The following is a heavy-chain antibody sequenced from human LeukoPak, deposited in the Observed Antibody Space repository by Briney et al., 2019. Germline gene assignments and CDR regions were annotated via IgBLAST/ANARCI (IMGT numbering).Heavy chain of an antibody. CDR3: ARDGPFSSSFVGLGY. CDR1: GYTFTSYG. V-gene: IGHV1-18*01. J-gene: IGHJ4*02. CDR2: ISAYNGNT. D-gene: IGHD6-13*01. Sequence: ASVKVSCKASGYTFTSYGISWVRQAPGQGLERMGWISAYNGNTNYAQKLQGRVTMTTDTSTSTAYMELRSLRSDDTAVYYCARDGPFSSSFVGLGYWGQGTLVTVSS.